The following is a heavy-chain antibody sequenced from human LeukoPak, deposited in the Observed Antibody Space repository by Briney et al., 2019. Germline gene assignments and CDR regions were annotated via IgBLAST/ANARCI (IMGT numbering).Heavy chain of an antibody. CDR3: ARHSAFMGAI. Sequence: GESLKISCKASGYTFTHQWIGWVRQKSGSGLEWMGIIYPRDSDTRYSPSFQGHVTISADTSINTAYLEWSRLEASDTAIYYCARHSAFMGAIWGRGPLVSVSS. CDR1: GYTFTHQW. J-gene: IGHJ4*02. V-gene: IGHV5-51*01. D-gene: IGHD3-16*01. CDR2: IYPRDSDT.